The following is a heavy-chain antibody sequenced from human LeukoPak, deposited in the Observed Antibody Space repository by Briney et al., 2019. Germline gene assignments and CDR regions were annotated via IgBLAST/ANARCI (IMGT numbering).Heavy chain of an antibody. V-gene: IGHV3-23*01. CDR3: AKDRWLQQYYFDY. CDR1: GFTFSSYA. J-gene: IGHJ4*02. D-gene: IGHD5-24*01. Sequence: GGSLRLSCAASGFTFSSYAMSWVRQAPGKGLEWVSAISGSGGSTYYADSVKGRFTISRDNSKNTLYLQMNSLRAEDTAVCYCAKDRWLQQYYFDYWGQGTLVTVSS. CDR2: ISGSGGST.